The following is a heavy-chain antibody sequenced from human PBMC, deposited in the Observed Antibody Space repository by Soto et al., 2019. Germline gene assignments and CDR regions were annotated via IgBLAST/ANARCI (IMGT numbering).Heavy chain of an antibody. CDR1: GYTFTIYA. D-gene: IGHD3-3*01. J-gene: IGHJ6*03. V-gene: IGHV1-3*01. CDR2: INAGNGNT. CDR3: ARGFWSGYEYYYYYYMDV. Sequence: ASVKVSCKASGYTFTIYAMHWGRQAPGQRLEWMGWINAGNGNTKYSQKFQGRVTITRDTSASTAYMELSSLRSEDTAVYYCARGFWSGYEYYYYYYMDVWGKGTTVTVSS.